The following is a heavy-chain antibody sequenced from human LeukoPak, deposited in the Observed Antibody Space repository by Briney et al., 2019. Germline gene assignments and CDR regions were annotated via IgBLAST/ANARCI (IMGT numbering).Heavy chain of an antibody. Sequence: PGGSLRLSCAASGFTFDDYGMHWVRQAPGKGLEWVSGISWDSGSIGYADSVKGRFTISRDNAKNSLYLQMNSLRAEDTALYYCAKSSDCGGDCKFDFWGQGTLVTVSS. CDR1: GFTFDDYG. J-gene: IGHJ4*02. D-gene: IGHD2-21*02. CDR3: AKSSDCGGDCKFDF. CDR2: ISWDSGSI. V-gene: IGHV3-9*01.